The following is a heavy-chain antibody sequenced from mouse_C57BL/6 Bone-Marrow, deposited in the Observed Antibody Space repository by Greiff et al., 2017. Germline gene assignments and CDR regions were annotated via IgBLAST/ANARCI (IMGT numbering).Heavy chain of an antibody. CDR2: IYPRSGNT. J-gene: IGHJ2*01. CDR3: ARGRNYDYDY. V-gene: IGHV1-81*01. CDR1: GYTFTSYG. Sequence: QVHVKQSGAELARPGASVKLSCKASGYTFTSYGISWVKQRTGQGLEWIGEIYPRSGNTYYNEKFKGKATLTADKSSSTAYMELRSLTSEDSAVYFCARGRNYDYDYWGQGTTLTVSS. D-gene: IGHD2-4*01.